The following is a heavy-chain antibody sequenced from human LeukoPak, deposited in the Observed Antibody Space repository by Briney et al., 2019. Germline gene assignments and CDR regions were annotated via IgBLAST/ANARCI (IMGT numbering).Heavy chain of an antibody. J-gene: IGHJ6*02. CDR1: GVSISSYY. CDR3: ARREAVAGDYYYYGMDV. D-gene: IGHD6-19*01. Sequence: SETLSLTCTVSGVSISSYYWSWIRQPPGKGLEWIGYIYYSGSTNLNPSLKSRVTISVDTSKNQFSLRLTSVTAADTAVYYCARREAVAGDYYYYGMDVWGQGTTVTVSS. V-gene: IGHV4-59*08. CDR2: IYYSGST.